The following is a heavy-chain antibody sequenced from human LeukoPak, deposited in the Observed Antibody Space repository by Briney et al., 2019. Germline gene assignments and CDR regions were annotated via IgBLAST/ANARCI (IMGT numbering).Heavy chain of an antibody. D-gene: IGHD6-19*01. J-gene: IGHJ4*02. Sequence: GESLKISCKGSGYSFTSYWIGWVRQMPGKGLEWMGIIYPGDSDTRYSPSFQGQVTISADKSISTAYLQWSSLKASDTAMYYRARQYVSSGWYTPFDYWGQGTLVTVSS. CDR1: GYSFTSYW. CDR3: ARQYVSSGWYTPFDY. V-gene: IGHV5-51*01. CDR2: IYPGDSDT.